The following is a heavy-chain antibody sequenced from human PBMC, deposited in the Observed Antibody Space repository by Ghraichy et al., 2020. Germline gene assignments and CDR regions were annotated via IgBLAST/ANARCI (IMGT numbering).Heavy chain of an antibody. V-gene: IGHV4-59*08. Sequence: SETLSLTCTVSGDSIDSYYWSWIRQPPGKGLQWIGSIYDSGSTNYNPSLRSRLTISVDTSKNQFSLKLSSVTAADTAVYYCARHGKSYPYYFDYWGLGTLVTVSS. CDR1: GDSIDSYY. J-gene: IGHJ4*02. CDR2: IYDSGST. D-gene: IGHD1-26*01. CDR3: ARHGKSYPYYFDY.